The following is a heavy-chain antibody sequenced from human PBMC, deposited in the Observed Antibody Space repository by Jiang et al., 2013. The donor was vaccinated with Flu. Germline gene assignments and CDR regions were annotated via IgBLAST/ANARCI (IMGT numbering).Heavy chain of an antibody. Sequence: GAEVKKPGASVKVSCKASGYTFTSYGISWVRQAPGQGLEWMGWISAYNGNTNYAQKLQGRVTMTTDTSTSTAYMELRSLRSDDTAVYYCARDFPVIPFPVAGPPTTYWGQGTLVTVSS. CDR1: GYTFTSYG. CDR3: ARDFPVIPFPVAGPPTTY. CDR2: ISAYNGNT. V-gene: IGHV1-18*01. J-gene: IGHJ4*02. D-gene: IGHD6-19*01.